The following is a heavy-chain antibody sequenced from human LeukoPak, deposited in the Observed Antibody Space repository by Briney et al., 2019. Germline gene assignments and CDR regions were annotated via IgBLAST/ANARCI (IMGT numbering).Heavy chain of an antibody. J-gene: IGHJ4*02. CDR3: ARTALLWFGESIPYYFDY. CDR2: ISSSGSTI. V-gene: IGHV3-11*01. Sequence: PGGSLRLSCAASGFTISDYYMSWIRQAPGKGLEWVSYISSSGSTIYYADSVKGRFTISRDNAKNSLYLQMNSLRAEDTAVYYCARTALLWFGESIPYYFDYWGQGTLVTVSS. D-gene: IGHD3-10*01. CDR1: GFTISDYY.